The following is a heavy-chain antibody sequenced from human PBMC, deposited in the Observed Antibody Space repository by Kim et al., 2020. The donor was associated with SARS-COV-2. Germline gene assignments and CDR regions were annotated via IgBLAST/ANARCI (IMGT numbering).Heavy chain of an antibody. CDR2: INHSGST. D-gene: IGHD6-13*01. CDR1: GGSFSGYY. Sequence: SETLSLTCAVYGGSFSGYYWSWIRQPPGKGLEWIGEINHSGSTNYNPSLKSRVTISVDTSENQFSLKLSSVTAEDTAVYYCARGRSSSWYGQLGYYYYG. J-gene: IGHJ6*01. V-gene: IGHV4-34*01. CDR3: ARGRSSSWYGQLGYYYYG.